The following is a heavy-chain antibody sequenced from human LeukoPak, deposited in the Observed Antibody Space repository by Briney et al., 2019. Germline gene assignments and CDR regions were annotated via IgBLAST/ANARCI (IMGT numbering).Heavy chain of an antibody. Sequence: GGSLRLSCAASGFTFSTYAMTWVRQAPGKGLEWVAVISYDGRKKYHADSVKGRFTISRDNSKNTLYLQVNSLRAEDAAVYYCAREQTFGVVLPFDYWGQGTLVTVSS. CDR3: AREQTFGVVLPFDY. V-gene: IGHV3-30*04. D-gene: IGHD3-3*01. J-gene: IGHJ4*02. CDR2: ISYDGRKK. CDR1: GFTFSTYA.